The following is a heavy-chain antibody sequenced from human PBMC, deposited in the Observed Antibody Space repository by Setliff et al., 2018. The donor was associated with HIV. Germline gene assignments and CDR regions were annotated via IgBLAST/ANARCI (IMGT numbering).Heavy chain of an antibody. CDR1: GFSLTTSGVG. CDR3: AHSSHSGYHSNPFDY. Sequence: SGPTLVNPTQTLTLTCTFSGFSLTTSGVGVGWIRQPPGKALEWLALIYWNDDKRYSPSLKSRLTITKDTSKNQVVLTMTNMDPVDTATYYCAHSSHSGYHSNPFDYWGQGTVVTVSS. CDR2: IYWNDDK. D-gene: IGHD5-12*01. J-gene: IGHJ4*02. V-gene: IGHV2-5*01.